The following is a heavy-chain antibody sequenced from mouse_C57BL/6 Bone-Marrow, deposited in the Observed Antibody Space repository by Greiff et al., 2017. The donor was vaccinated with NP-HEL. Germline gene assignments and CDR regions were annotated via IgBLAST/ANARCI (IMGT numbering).Heavy chain of an antibody. J-gene: IGHJ1*03. Sequence: EVKLQQSGAELVRPGASVKLSCTASGFNIKDDYMHWVKQRPEQGLEWIGWIDPENGDTEYASKFQGKATITADTSSNTAYLQLSSLTSEDTAVYYCTTYYYGSSYGYFDVWGTGTTVTVSS. V-gene: IGHV14-4*01. D-gene: IGHD1-1*01. CDR3: TTYYYGSSYGYFDV. CDR2: IDPENGDT. CDR1: GFNIKDDY.